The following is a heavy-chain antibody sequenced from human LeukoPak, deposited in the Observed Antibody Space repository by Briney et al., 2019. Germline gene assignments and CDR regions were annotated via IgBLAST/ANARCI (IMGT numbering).Heavy chain of an antibody. CDR2: INHSGST. CDR3: ARGQHPNTAPGYYYDSSGSYFDY. Sequence: PSETLSLTCAVYGGSFSGYYWSWIRQPPGKGLEWIGEINHSGSTNYNPSLKSRVTISVDTSKNQFSLKLSSVTAADTAVYYCARGQHPNTAPGYYYDSSGSYFDYWGQGTLVTVSS. D-gene: IGHD3-22*01. CDR1: GGSFSGYY. J-gene: IGHJ4*02. V-gene: IGHV4-34*01.